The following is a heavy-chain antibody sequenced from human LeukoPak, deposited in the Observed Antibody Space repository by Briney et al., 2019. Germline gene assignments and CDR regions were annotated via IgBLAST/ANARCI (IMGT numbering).Heavy chain of an antibody. V-gene: IGHV4-39*07. CDR1: GFTFSRNSM. D-gene: IGHD1-26*01. CDR2: IYYTGST. J-gene: IGHJ1*01. Sequence: GSLRLSCAASGFTFSRNSMNWVRQPPGKGLEWIGSIYYTGSTYYNPSLKSRVTLSVDTSKNQFSLRLSSVTAADTAVYYCARDYRLTQIQYWGQGTLVTVSS. CDR3: ARDYRLTQIQY.